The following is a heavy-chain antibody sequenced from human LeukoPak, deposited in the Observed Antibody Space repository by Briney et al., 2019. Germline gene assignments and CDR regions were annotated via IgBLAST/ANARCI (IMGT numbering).Heavy chain of an antibody. V-gene: IGHV3-48*03. CDR1: GFTFSSYE. Sequence: GGSLRLSCAASGFTFSSYEMNWDRQAPGKGLEWVSYISSSGSTIYYADSVKGRFTISRDNAKDSLYLQMNSLRAEDTAVYYCARDYSGYDFAYWGQGTLVTVSS. CDR2: ISSSGSTI. CDR3: ARDYSGYDFAY. D-gene: IGHD5-12*01. J-gene: IGHJ4*02.